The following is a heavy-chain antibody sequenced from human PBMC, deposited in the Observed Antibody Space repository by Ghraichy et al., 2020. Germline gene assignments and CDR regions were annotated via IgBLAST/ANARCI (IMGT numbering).Heavy chain of an antibody. Sequence: SETLSLTCTVSGYSISSGYFWGWIRQPPGKGLEWIGSIYHSGSTYYNPSLKSRVTISVATSKNQFSLKLSSVTAADTAVYYCARNYYDSSGYTFDFWGQGTLVTVSS. J-gene: IGHJ4*02. D-gene: IGHD3-22*01. CDR3: ARNYYDSSGYTFDF. V-gene: IGHV4-38-2*02. CDR1: GYSISSGYF. CDR2: IYHSGST.